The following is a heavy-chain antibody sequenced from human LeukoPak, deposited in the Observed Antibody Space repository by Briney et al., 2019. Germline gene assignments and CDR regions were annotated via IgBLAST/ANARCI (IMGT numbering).Heavy chain of an antibody. D-gene: IGHD6-13*01. CDR1: GGSFSGYY. CDR2: INHSGST. Sequence: PSGTLSLTCAVYGGSFSGYYWSWIRQPPGKGLEWIGEINHSGSTNYNPSLKSRVTISVDTSKNQFSLKLSSVTAADTAVYYCASTREIAAAGTFHYYMDVWGKGTTVTISS. CDR3: ASTREIAAAGTFHYYMDV. J-gene: IGHJ6*03. V-gene: IGHV4-34*01.